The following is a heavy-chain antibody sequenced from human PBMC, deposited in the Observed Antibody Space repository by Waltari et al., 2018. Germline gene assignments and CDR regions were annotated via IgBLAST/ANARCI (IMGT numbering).Heavy chain of an antibody. CDR2: IYTTGTT. J-gene: IGHJ4*02. CDR1: GGSISSGSSY. Sequence: QVQLQESGPGLVKPSQTLSLTCTVSGGSISSGSSYWSWIRQPAGKGLEWIGRIYTTGTTHYNPSLKSRVTISVDTSKNQFSLKLSSVTVADTAVYYCARGYTTLAYWGQGTLVTVSS. D-gene: IGHD3-16*02. V-gene: IGHV4-61*02. CDR3: ARGYTTLAY.